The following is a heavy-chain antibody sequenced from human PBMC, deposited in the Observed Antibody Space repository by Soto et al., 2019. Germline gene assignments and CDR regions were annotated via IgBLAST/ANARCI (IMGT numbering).Heavy chain of an antibody. CDR2: IVVGSGNT. CDR1: GFTFTSSA. CDR3: AAAYRISTTGTTPGVNWFDP. D-gene: IGHD1-1*01. V-gene: IGHV1-58*01. J-gene: IGHJ5*02. Sequence: SSVKVSCKASGFTFTSSAVQWVRQARGQRLEWIGWIVVGSGNTNYAQKFQERVTITRDMSTSTAYMELSSLRSEDTAVYYCAAAYRISTTGTTPGVNWFDPWGQGTLVTVSS.